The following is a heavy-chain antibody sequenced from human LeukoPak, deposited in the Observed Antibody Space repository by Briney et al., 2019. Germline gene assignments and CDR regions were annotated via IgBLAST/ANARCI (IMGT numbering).Heavy chain of an antibody. Sequence: ASVKVSCKASGYTFTSYDINWVRQATGQGLEWMGWMNPNSGNTGYAQKFQGRVTITRNTSISTAYMELSSLRSEDTAVYYCARGLNCSSTSCYMGYYYYMDVWGKGTTVTVSS. V-gene: IGHV1-8*03. CDR2: MNPNSGNT. D-gene: IGHD2-2*02. J-gene: IGHJ6*03. CDR1: GYTFTSYD. CDR3: ARGLNCSSTSCYMGYYYYMDV.